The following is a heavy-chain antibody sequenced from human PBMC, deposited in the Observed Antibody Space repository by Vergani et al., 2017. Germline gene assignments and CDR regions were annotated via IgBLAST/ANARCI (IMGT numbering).Heavy chain of an antibody. CDR1: GFTFSSYA. Sequence: QVQLVESGGGVVQPGRSLRLSCAASGFTFSSYAMHWVRPAPGKGLEWVAVISDDGSNKYYADSVKGRFTISRDNSKNTLYLQMNSLRAEDTAVYYCARDEPLIAAACTIPPRYYYYMDVWGKGTTVTVSS. D-gene: IGHD6-13*01. CDR2: ISDDGSNK. V-gene: IGHV3-30-3*01. CDR3: ARDEPLIAAACTIPPRYYYYMDV. J-gene: IGHJ6*03.